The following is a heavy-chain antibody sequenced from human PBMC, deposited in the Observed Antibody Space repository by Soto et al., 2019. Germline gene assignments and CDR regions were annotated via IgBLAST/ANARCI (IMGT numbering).Heavy chain of an antibody. CDR2: IIPILGIA. J-gene: IGHJ6*03. V-gene: IGHV1-69*04. D-gene: IGHD4-4*01. CDR1: GGTFSSYT. CDR3: ARDRLQNFLGYYYYMDV. Sequence: GASVKVYCKASGGTFSSYTISWVRQAPGQGLEWMGRIIPILGIANYAQKFQGRVTITADKSTSTAYMELSSLRSEDTAVYYCARDRLQNFLGYYYYMDVWGTGTTVTVSS.